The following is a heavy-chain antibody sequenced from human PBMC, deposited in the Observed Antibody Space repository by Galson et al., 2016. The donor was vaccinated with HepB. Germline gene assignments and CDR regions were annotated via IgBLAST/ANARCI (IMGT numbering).Heavy chain of an antibody. Sequence: QSGAEVKKPGESLKISCKGSGYSFPTYWIAWVRQVPGKGLELMGIIYPGDSDTRYSPSFQGQVTISADKSITTAYLQWSSLKASDTAMYYCARTPGDQLPPGFFDYWAQGTLVTVSS. CDR1: GYSFPTYW. V-gene: IGHV5-51*01. D-gene: IGHD2-2*01. J-gene: IGHJ4*02. CDR3: ARTPGDQLPPGFFDY. CDR2: IYPGDSDT.